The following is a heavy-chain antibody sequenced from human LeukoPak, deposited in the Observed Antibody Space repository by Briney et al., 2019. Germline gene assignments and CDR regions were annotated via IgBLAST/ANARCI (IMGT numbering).Heavy chain of an antibody. CDR2: IYYSGNT. V-gene: IGHV4-59*08. D-gene: IGHD3-16*01. CDR1: GGSISTYY. Sequence: SETLSLTCTVSGGSISTYYWSWIRQPPGKGLEWIGYIYYSGNTNYNPSLKSRVTISVDTSKNQFSLKLSSVTAADTAVYYCARRGTISRWSGGMDVWGQGTTVTVSS. J-gene: IGHJ6*02. CDR3: ARRGTISRWSGGMDV.